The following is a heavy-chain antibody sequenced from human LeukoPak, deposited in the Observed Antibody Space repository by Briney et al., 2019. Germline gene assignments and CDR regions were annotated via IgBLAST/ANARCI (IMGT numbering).Heavy chain of an antibody. CDR1: GFTFSSYA. CDR3: ARGRLTTGGWFDP. Sequence: PGGSLGLSCAASGFTFSSYAMNWVRQPPGKGLEWIGEINHSGSTNYNPSLKSRVTISVATSKNQFSLKLTSVTAADTAVYYCARGRLTTGGWFDPWGQGTLVTVSS. J-gene: IGHJ5*02. CDR2: INHSGST. D-gene: IGHD3-9*01. V-gene: IGHV4-34*01.